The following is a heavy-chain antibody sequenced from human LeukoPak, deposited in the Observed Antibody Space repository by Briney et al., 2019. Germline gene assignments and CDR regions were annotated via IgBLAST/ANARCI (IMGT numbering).Heavy chain of an antibody. Sequence: GGSLRLSCAASGFTFSSYWMSWVRQAPGKGPEWVANIKQEGSEKYYVYSVKGRCTISRDNAKNSLYLQMNSLRAEDTAVYYCASWRDSSGYYQTHFDYWGQGTLVTVSS. V-gene: IGHV3-7*01. CDR2: IKQEGSEK. J-gene: IGHJ4*02. CDR1: GFTFSSYW. D-gene: IGHD3-22*01. CDR3: ASWRDSSGYYQTHFDY.